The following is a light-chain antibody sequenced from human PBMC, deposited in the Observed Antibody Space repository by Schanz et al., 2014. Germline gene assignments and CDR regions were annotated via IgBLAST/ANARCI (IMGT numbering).Light chain of an antibody. J-gene: IGLJ2*01. CDR3: SSYTSSDPLGVV. CDR1: SSDVGSYNY. CDR2: AVS. Sequence: QSALTQPASVSGSPGQSITISCTGTSSDVGSYNYVSWYQQHPGKAPKLMISAVSDRPSGVSNRFSGSKSGNTASLTISGLQAEDEADYYCSSYTSSDPLGVVFGGGTKLTVL. V-gene: IGLV2-14*03.